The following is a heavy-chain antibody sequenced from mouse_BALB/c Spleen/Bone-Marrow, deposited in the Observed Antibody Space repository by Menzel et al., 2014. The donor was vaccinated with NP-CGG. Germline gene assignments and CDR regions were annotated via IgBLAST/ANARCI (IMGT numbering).Heavy chain of an antibody. V-gene: IGHV14-3*02. J-gene: IGHJ2*01. CDR3: ARGYYDYDLDY. CDR2: IDPANGNT. D-gene: IGHD2-4*01. CDR1: GFNIKDTY. Sequence: EVKLQESGAELVKPGASVKLSCTASGFNIKDTYMHWVKQRPGQGLEWIGRIDPANGNTKYDPKFQGKATITADTSSNTAYLQLSSLTSEDTAVYYCARGYYDYDLDYWGQGTTLTVSS.